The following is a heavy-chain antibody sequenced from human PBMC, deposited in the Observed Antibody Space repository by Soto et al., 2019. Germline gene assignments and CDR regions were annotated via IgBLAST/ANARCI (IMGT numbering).Heavy chain of an antibody. J-gene: IGHJ6*02. CDR2: IYPGDSDT. CDR3: AGGGVRGVITRTRDYYGMDV. Sequence: PGESLKISCMGSGYKVSTWHNFTSYWIGWVRQMPGKGLECMGIIYPGDSDTRYSPSFQGQVTISADKSISTAYLQWSSLKASDTAMYYCAGGGVRGVITRTRDYYGMDVWGQGTTVTVSS. V-gene: IGHV5-51*01. D-gene: IGHD3-10*01. CDR1: GYKVSTWHNFTSYW.